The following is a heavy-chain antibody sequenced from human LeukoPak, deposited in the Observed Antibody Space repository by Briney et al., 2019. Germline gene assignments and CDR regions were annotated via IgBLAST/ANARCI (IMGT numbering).Heavy chain of an antibody. V-gene: IGHV1-69*01. J-gene: IGHJ3*02. Sequence: GSSVKVSCKASGGTFSSYAISWARQAPGQGLEWMGGIIPIFGTANYAQKFQGRVTITADESTSTAYMELSSLRSEDTAVYYCARDLQLVNDAFDIWGQGTMVTVSS. D-gene: IGHD6-13*01. CDR3: ARDLQLVNDAFDI. CDR2: IIPIFGTA. CDR1: GGTFSSYA.